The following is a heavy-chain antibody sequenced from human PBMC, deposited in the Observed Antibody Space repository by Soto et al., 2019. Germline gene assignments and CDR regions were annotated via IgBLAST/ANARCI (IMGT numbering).Heavy chain of an antibody. CDR1: GGSISSGGYY. J-gene: IGHJ4*02. CDR2: IYYSGST. D-gene: IGHD1-26*01. Sequence: PSETLSLTCTVSGGSISSGGYYWSWIRQHPGKGLGWIGYIYYSGSTYYNPSLKSRVTISVDTSKNQFSLKLSSVTAADTAVYYCAREPTTMGAVDYWGQGTLVTVSS. CDR3: AREPTTMGAVDY. V-gene: IGHV4-31*03.